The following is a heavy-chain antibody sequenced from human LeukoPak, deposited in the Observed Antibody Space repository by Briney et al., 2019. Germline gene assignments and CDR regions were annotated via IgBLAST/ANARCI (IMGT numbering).Heavy chain of an antibody. V-gene: IGHV1-18*01. CDR2: ISAYNGNT. CDR3: ARDIGLYSSSWYEIFDY. D-gene: IGHD6-13*01. J-gene: IGHJ4*02. CDR1: GYTFTSYG. Sequence: GASVKVSCKTSGYTFTSYGISWVRQAPGQGREGMGWISAYNGNTNYAQKLQGRVTMTTDTSTSTAYMELRRLRSDDTAVYYCARDIGLYSSSWYEIFDYWGQGTLVTVSS.